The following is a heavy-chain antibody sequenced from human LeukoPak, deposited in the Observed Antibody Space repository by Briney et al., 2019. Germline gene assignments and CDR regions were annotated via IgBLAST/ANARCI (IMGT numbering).Heavy chain of an antibody. V-gene: IGHV3-23*01. Sequence: GGSLRLSCAASGFTFSSYDMNWVRQAPGKGLEWVSGVSSSGDNRHYADSVKGRFTISRDNSNNTTYLHTNSLRAEDTAVYYCVKGGWLDNWGQGTLVTVSS. J-gene: IGHJ4*02. D-gene: IGHD6-19*01. CDR3: VKGGWLDN. CDR1: GFTFSSYD. CDR2: VSSSGDNR.